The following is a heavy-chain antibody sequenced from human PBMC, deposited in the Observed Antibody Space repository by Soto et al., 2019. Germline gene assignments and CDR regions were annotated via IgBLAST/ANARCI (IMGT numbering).Heavy chain of an antibody. J-gene: IGHJ4*02. CDR1: GFTFSSSA. Sequence: GGSLRLSCAASGFTFSSSAISWVRQAPGKGLEWVSAVSANGQGIYYADSVRGRFTISRDNSKNTVFLHMDSLSAEDTAVYYCAKYRHYPLDYFHYGCQGTLVTVSS. CDR3: AKYRHYPLDYFHY. V-gene: IGHV3-23*01. D-gene: IGHD3-10*01. CDR2: VSANGQGI.